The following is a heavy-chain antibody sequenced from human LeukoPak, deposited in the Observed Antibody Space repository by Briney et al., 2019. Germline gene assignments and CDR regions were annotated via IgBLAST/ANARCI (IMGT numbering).Heavy chain of an antibody. J-gene: IGHJ4*02. CDR2: ISGNGTTT. Sequence: GGSLRLSCAVSGFTFSSFAMSWVRQAPGKGLEWVSQISGNGTTTYYADSVRGRFTISRDNSKNMLYLQMGSLRAEDTALYYCAKDEREHCGGDCYVNWGQGHLVTVSS. V-gene: IGHV3-23*01. D-gene: IGHD2-21*02. CDR1: GFTFSSFA. CDR3: AKDEREHCGGDCYVN.